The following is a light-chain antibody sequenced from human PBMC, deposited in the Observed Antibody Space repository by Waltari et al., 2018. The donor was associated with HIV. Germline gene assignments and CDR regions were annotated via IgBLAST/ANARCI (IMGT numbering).Light chain of an antibody. V-gene: IGLV1-44*01. CDR3: AAWDDSLNGNV. CDR2: TNS. J-gene: IGLJ1*01. CDR1: SSNIGTNT. Sequence: QSVLTQPPSASGTPGQRVTIPCSGSSSNIGTNTVNWYQQLPGTAPKLLIYTNSLRPSGVPDRFSGSKSGTSASLAISGLQSEDEADYYCAAWDDSLNGNVFGPGTKVTVL.